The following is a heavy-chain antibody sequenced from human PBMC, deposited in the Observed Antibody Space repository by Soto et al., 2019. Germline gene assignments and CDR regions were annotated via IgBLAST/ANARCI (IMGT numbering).Heavy chain of an antibody. CDR2: IIPIFGTA. V-gene: IGHV1-69*13. Sequence: ASVKVSCKASGGTFSSYAISWVRQAPGQGLEWMGGIIPIFGTANYAQKFQGRVTITADESTSTAYMELSSLRSEDTAVYYCASMYYYFWSGQKPPAGMDVWGQGTTVTVSS. J-gene: IGHJ6*02. D-gene: IGHD3-3*01. CDR1: GGTFSSYA. CDR3: ASMYYYFWSGQKPPAGMDV.